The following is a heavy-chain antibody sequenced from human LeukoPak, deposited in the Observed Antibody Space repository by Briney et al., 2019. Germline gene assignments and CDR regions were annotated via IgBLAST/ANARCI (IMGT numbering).Heavy chain of an antibody. CDR3: ARSPLRYFEYGYYYGLDV. J-gene: IGHJ6*02. Sequence: SVKVSCKASGYTFITYRMHWVRQAPGQGLEWMGGIIPIFGTANYAQKFQGRVTITADESTRTAYMELSSLRSEDTAVYYCARSPLRYFEYGYYYGLDVWGQGTTVTVSS. V-gene: IGHV1-69*13. D-gene: IGHD3-9*01. CDR1: GYTFITYR. CDR2: IIPIFGTA.